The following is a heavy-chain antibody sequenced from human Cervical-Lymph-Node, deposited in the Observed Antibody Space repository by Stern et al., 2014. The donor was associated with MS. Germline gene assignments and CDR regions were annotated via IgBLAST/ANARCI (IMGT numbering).Heavy chain of an antibody. J-gene: IGHJ1*01. CDR2: IYYGGNS. D-gene: IGHD2-15*01. V-gene: IGHV4-31*11. Sequence: VQLVESGPGLVKPSQTLSLTCAVSGGSITSHGYYWSWIRQFPGNGLEWIGYIYYGGNSYYNPSLKSRVSISIEASKDQFSLSLSSLTAADTAVYYCVRSYSAEYFEDWGQGTLVTVSS. CDR1: GGSITSHGYY. CDR3: VRSYSAEYFED.